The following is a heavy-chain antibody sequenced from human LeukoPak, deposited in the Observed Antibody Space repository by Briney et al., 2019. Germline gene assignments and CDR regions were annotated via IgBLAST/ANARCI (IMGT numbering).Heavy chain of an antibody. J-gene: IGHJ4*02. CDR2: INHSGST. D-gene: IGHD3-10*01. Sequence: SETLSLTCAVYGGSFSGYYWSWIRQPPGEGLEWIGEINHSGSTNYNPSLKSRVTISVDTSKNQFSLKLSSVTAADTAVYYCARKDRVLLWFGESRGYFDYWGQGTLVTVSS. CDR3: ARKDRVLLWFGESRGYFDY. V-gene: IGHV4-34*01. CDR1: GGSFSGYY.